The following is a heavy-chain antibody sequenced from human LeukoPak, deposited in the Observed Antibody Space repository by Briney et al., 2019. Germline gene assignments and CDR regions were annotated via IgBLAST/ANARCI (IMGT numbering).Heavy chain of an antibody. CDR2: IYYSGST. Sequence: SETLSLTCTVSGGSISSYYWSWIRQPPGKGLEWIGYIYYSGSTNYNPSLKSRVTISVDTSKNQFSLKLSSVTAADTAVYYCARRGATIAVGGTFLGYFDYWGQGTLVTVSS. CDR3: ARRGATIAVGGTFLGYFDY. CDR1: GGSISSYY. J-gene: IGHJ4*02. V-gene: IGHV4-59*08. D-gene: IGHD6-19*01.